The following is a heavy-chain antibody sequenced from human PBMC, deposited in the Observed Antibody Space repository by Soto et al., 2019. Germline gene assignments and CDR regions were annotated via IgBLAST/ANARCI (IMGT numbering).Heavy chain of an antibody. V-gene: IGHV1-8*01. CDR1: GYTLTSYD. J-gene: IGHJ5*02. CDR2: MNPNSGNT. D-gene: IGHD4-4*01. CDR3: ARPDWLQSNWFDP. Sequence: QVQLVQSGAEVKKPGASVKVSFKASGYTLTSYDVNWVRQATGQRLEWKGWMNPNSGNTGYAQKFQGRVTLTRNTSINTAYMELSSLRSEDTAVYYCARPDWLQSNWFDPWGQGTLVTVSA.